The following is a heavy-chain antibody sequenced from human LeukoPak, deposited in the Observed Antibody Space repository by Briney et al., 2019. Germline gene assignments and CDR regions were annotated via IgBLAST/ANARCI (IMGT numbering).Heavy chain of an antibody. CDR3: ARAGLAVAGFYYYYYYMDV. D-gene: IGHD6-19*01. CDR2: INWNGGST. CDR1: GFTFDDYG. J-gene: IGHJ6*03. V-gene: IGHV3-20*04. Sequence: GGSLRLSXAASGFTFDDYGMSWVRQAPGKGLEWVSDINWNGGSTGYADSVKGRFTISRDNAKNSLYLQMNSLRAEDTALYYCARAGLAVAGFYYYYYYMDVWGKGTTVTVSS.